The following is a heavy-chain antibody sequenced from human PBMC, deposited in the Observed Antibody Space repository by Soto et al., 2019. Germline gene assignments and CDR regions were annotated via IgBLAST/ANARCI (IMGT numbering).Heavy chain of an antibody. V-gene: IGHV4-39*01. D-gene: IGHD6-19*01. CDR1: GDSISSSSDY. CDR3: ARRVAVDHYYFDY. CDR2: VYLSGST. Sequence: QPQLQESGPGLVKPSETLSLTCTVSGDSISSSSDYWGWIRQPPGKGLEWIGNVYLSGSTYYNPSLKDRVIISVDTSKNQFSLKLTSVTAADTALYYCARRVAVDHYYFDYWGQGTLVTVSS. J-gene: IGHJ4*02.